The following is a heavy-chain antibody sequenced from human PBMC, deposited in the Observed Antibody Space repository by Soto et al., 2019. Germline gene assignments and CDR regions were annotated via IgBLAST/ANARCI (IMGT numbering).Heavy chain of an antibody. J-gene: IGHJ4*02. Sequence: QVQLVQSGAEVKKPGASVKVSCKASGYTFTSYDINWVRQATGQGLEWMGWMNTNSGNTGYAQKFQXRXTXTXXTSISTAYMELSSLRSEDTAVYYCARTLYGDNVDYWGQGTLVTVSS. CDR1: GYTFTSYD. CDR3: ARTLYGDNVDY. D-gene: IGHD4-17*01. CDR2: MNTNSGNT. V-gene: IGHV1-8*01.